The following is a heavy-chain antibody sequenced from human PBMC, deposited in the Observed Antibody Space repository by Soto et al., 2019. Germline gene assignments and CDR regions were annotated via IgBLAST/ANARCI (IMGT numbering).Heavy chain of an antibody. D-gene: IGHD2-2*01. CDR2: IYYSGST. J-gene: IGHJ4*02. CDR3: ARHVRGITRDIVVVPAAIGY. V-gene: IGHV4-39*01. CDR1: AGTIRPSSYF. Sequence: SETLRVSSTVSAGTIRPSSYFLCCIRQDTGKGLAWIGSIYYSGSTYYNPSLKSRVTISVDTSKNQFSLKLSSVTAADTAVYYCARHVRGITRDIVVVPAAIGYWGQGTLVTVS.